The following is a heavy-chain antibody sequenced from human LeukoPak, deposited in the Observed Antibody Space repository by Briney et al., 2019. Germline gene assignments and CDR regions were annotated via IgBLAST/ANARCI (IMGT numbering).Heavy chain of an antibody. CDR2: INSDGSST. Sequence: GGSLRLSCEASGFTFSSYWMPWVRQAPGKGLVWVSRINSDGSSTSYADSVKGRFTISRDNAKNTLYLQMNSLRAEDTAVYYCARGGDDYVWGSPLDYWGQGTLVTVSS. J-gene: IGHJ4*02. CDR3: ARGGDDYVWGSPLDY. V-gene: IGHV3-74*01. D-gene: IGHD3-16*01. CDR1: GFTFSSYW.